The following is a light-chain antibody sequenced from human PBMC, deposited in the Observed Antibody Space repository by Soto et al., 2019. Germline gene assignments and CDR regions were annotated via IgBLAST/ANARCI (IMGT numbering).Light chain of an antibody. CDR2: EGN. J-gene: IGLJ2*01. CDR3: CSYAGGSTVV. V-gene: IGLV2-23*01. Sequence: QSALTQPASVSGSPGQSITISCTGTSSDVGSYNLVSWYQQHPGKAPKLMIYEGNKRPSGVSNRFSGSKSGNTASLTISGLQAEDEADYYCCSYAGGSTVVFGGGTKVTVL. CDR1: SSDVGSYNL.